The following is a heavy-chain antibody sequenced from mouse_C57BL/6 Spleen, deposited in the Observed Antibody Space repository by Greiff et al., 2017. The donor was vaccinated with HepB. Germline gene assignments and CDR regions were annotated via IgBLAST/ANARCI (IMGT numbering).Heavy chain of an antibody. CDR2: ICSGSSTI. D-gene: IGHD2-14*01. Sequence: EVKLMESGGGLVKPGGSLKLSCAASGFTFSDYGMHWVRQAPEKGLVWVAYICSGSSTIYYADTVKGRFTISRDKAKNTLFLQMTSLRSEDTAMYYCARRYSADYWGQGTTLTVSS. J-gene: IGHJ2*01. CDR3: ARRYSADY. V-gene: IGHV5-17*01. CDR1: GFTFSDYG.